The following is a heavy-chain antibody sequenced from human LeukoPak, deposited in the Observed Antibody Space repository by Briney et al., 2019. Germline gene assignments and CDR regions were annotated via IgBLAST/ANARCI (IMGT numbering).Heavy chain of an antibody. J-gene: IGHJ4*02. CDR2: INHSGST. V-gene: IGHV4-34*01. CDR3: ARLGDGYTNFDY. Sequence: SETLSLTCAVYGGSFSGYYWSWIRQPPGKGLEWIGEINHSGSTNYNPSLKSRVTISVDTSKNQFSLKLSSVTAADTAVYYCARLGDGYTNFDYWGQGTLVTVSS. D-gene: IGHD5-24*01. CDR1: GGSFSGYY.